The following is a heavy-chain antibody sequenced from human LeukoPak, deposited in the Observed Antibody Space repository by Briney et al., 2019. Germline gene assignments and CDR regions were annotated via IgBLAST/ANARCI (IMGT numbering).Heavy chain of an antibody. Sequence: SETLSLTCAVYGGSFSGYYWSWIRQPPGKGLEWIGEINHSGSTNYNPSLKSRVTISVDTSKNQFSLKLSSVTAADTAVYYCARHRVTMIVVAQDAFDIWGQGTMVTVSS. V-gene: IGHV4-34*01. CDR3: ARHRVTMIVVAQDAFDI. CDR1: GGSFSGYY. J-gene: IGHJ3*02. D-gene: IGHD3-22*01. CDR2: INHSGST.